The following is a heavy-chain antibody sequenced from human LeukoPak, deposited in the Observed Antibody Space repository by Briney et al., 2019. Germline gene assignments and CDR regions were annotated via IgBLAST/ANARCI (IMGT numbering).Heavy chain of an antibody. Sequence: GGSLRLSCAASGFTFDDFPMHWVRQQPGKGLEWVSLVSVDGDTKYYADSVRGRFTISRDNAQRLLYLQITNLRSEDTATYYCVRDPRDIVATLDYWGQGTLVTVSS. V-gene: IGHV3-43*01. CDR2: VSVDGDTK. D-gene: IGHD5-12*01. CDR3: VRDPRDIVATLDY. CDR1: GFTFDDFP. J-gene: IGHJ4*02.